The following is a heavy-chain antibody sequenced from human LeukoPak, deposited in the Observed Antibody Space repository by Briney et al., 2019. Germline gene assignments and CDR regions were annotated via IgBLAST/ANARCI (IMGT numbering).Heavy chain of an antibody. Sequence: ASVKVSCKASGYTFTSYDINWVRQATGQGLEWMGWMNPNSGNTGYAQKLQGRVTMTTDTSTSTAYMELRSLRSDDTAVYYCARDYKAVAGYFDCWGQGTLVTVSS. CDR3: ARDYKAVAGYFDC. CDR2: MNPNSGNT. CDR1: GYTFTSYD. V-gene: IGHV1-8*01. D-gene: IGHD6-19*01. J-gene: IGHJ4*02.